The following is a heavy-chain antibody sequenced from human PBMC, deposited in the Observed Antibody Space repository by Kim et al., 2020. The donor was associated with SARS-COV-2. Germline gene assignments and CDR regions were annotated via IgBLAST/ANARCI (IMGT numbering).Heavy chain of an antibody. CDR3: ARAPGYCSSTSCHYYGMDV. CDR1: GFTFSSYD. D-gene: IGHD2-2*01. V-gene: IGHV3-13*01. J-gene: IGHJ6*02. CDR2: IGTAGDT. Sequence: GGSLRLSCAASGFTFSSYDMHWVRQATGKGLEWVSAIGTAGDTYYPGSVKGRFTISRENAKNYLYLQMNSLRAGDTAVYYCARAPGYCSSTSCHYYGMDVWGQGTTVTVSS.